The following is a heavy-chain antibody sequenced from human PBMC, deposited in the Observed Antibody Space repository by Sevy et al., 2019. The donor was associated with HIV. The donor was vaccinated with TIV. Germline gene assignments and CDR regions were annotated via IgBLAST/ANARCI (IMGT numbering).Heavy chain of an antibody. CDR2: TYYRSKWYN. D-gene: IGHD3-22*01. Sequence: KQSQTLSLTCAISGDSVSSNSAAWNWIRQSPSRGLEWLGRTYYRSKWYNDYAVSVKSRITINPDTSKNQFSLQLNSVTPEDTAVYYCARDPGSITMIVGGYGMDVWGQGTTVTVSS. J-gene: IGHJ6*02. V-gene: IGHV6-1*01. CDR3: ARDPGSITMIVGGYGMDV. CDR1: GDSVSSNSAA.